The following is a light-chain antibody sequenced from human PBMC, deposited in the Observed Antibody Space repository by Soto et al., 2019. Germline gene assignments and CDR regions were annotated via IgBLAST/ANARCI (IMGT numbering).Light chain of an antibody. CDR2: AAS. CDR3: QQNAITPPWT. Sequence: QLTQSPSSLSASVGARDIITCRESQSVSRSLNWYQQTAGRPPKLLIFAASSLHSGVPSRFSGAGSGTHFTLTISSLQPEDFATYYCQQNAITPPWTFGQGTKVDIK. J-gene: IGKJ1*01. V-gene: IGKV1-39*01. CDR1: QSVSRS.